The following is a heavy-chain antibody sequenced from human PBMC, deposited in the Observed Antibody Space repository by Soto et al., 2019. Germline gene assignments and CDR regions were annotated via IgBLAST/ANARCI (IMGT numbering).Heavy chain of an antibody. J-gene: IGHJ4*02. CDR2: INPDSGGT. V-gene: IGHV1-2*04. Sequence: QVQLVQSGAEVKKAGASVKVSCTASGYTFTGYYIHWVRQAPGQGLEWMGWINPDSGGTDYAPRSQGWVTMTRDTSISTAYVELSRLKSDDTAVYYCARQGSVRSVYDPFDHWGQGTLVTVSS. CDR1: GYTFTGYY. CDR3: ARQGSVRSVYDPFDH. D-gene: IGHD5-12*01.